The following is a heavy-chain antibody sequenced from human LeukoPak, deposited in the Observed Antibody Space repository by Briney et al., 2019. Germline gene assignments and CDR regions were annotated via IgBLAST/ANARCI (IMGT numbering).Heavy chain of an antibody. V-gene: IGHV1-3*01. D-gene: IGHD2-2*01. CDR3: ARVYCSSTSCHYYFDY. Sequence: ASVKVSCKASGYTFTIYAMHWVRQAPGQRLEWMGWINAGNGDTKYSQKFQGRVTITRDTSASTAYMELSSLRSEDTAVYYCARVYCSSTSCHYYFDYWGQGTLVTVSS. J-gene: IGHJ4*02. CDR1: GYTFTIYA. CDR2: INAGNGDT.